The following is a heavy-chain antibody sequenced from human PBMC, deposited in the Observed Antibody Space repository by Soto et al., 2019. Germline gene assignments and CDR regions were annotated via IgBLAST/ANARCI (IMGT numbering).Heavy chain of an antibody. CDR1: GGSISSGGYY. V-gene: IGHV4-31*03. D-gene: IGHD1-26*01. Sequence: PSETLSLTCTVSGGSISSGGYYWSWIRQHPGKGLEWIGYIYYSGSTYHNPSLKSRVTISVDTSKDQFSLKLSSVTAADTAVYYCARVGATAEFDYWGQGTLVTVSS. CDR2: IYYSGST. CDR3: ARVGATAEFDY. J-gene: IGHJ4*02.